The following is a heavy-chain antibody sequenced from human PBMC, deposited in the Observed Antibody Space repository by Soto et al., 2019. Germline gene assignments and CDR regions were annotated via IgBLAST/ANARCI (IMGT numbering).Heavy chain of an antibody. V-gene: IGHV4-31*03. D-gene: IGHD2-15*01. CDR1: GGSISSGGYY. CDR2: IYYSGST. Sequence: NPSETLSLTCTVSGGSISSGGYYWSWIRQHPGKGLEWIGYIYYSGSTYYNPSLKSRVTISVDTSKNQFSLKLSSVTAADTAVYYCARVVVVVVAAIHWFDPWGQGTLVTVSS. J-gene: IGHJ5*02. CDR3: ARVVVVVVAAIHWFDP.